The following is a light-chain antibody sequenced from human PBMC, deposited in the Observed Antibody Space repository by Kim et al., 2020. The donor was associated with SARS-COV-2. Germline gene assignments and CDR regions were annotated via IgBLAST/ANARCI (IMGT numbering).Light chain of an antibody. Sequence: GSPGQTASITCSGDKLGDKYACWYQQKPGQSPVLVIYQDSKRPSGMPERFSGSNSGNTATLTISGTQAMDEADYYCQAWDSSYVVFGGGTQLTVL. V-gene: IGLV3-1*01. CDR1: KLGDKY. CDR3: QAWDSSYVV. J-gene: IGLJ2*01. CDR2: QDS.